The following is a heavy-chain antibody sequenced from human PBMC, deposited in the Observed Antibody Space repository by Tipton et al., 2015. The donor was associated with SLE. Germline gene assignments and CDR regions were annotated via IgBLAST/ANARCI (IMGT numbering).Heavy chain of an antibody. V-gene: IGHV4-39*07. CDR3: ASPRGGLDYIWGSYRPRGTFDY. CDR1: GGSISSNVYY. Sequence: LRLSCTVSGGSISSNVYYWGWIRQPPGKGLEWLGNIHYSGITYYNPSLKSRVTISIDTSKSQFSLKLSSVTAADTDVYYCASPRGGLDYIWGSYRPRGTFDYWGQGTLVTVSS. D-gene: IGHD3-16*02. CDR2: IHYSGIT. J-gene: IGHJ4*02.